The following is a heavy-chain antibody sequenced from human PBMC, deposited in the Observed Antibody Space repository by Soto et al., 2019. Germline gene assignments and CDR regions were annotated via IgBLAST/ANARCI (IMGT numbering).Heavy chain of an antibody. CDR1: GGSISSYY. Sequence: XXTLSLPCTVSGGSISSYYWRWILQPPGKGLEWIGYIYYSGSTNYNPSLKSRVTISVDTSKNQFSLKLSSVTDADTAVYYCASEVPGIAAAGTNYWGQGTLVTVSS. CDR3: ASEVPGIAAAGTNY. D-gene: IGHD6-13*01. V-gene: IGHV4-59*01. J-gene: IGHJ4*02. CDR2: IYYSGST.